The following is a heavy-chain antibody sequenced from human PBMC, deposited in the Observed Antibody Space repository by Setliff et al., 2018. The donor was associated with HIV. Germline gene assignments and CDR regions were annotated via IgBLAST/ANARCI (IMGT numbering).Heavy chain of an antibody. CDR1: GFTFSSYA. Sequence: PGGSLRLSCAASGFTFSSYAMHWVRQAPGKGLEYVSSISSNGGNTYYAGSLKGRFTISRDNSKNTLYLQMGSLRAEDMAVYYCARDASISSPYDAFDIWGQGTMVTVSS. CDR2: ISSNGGNT. J-gene: IGHJ3*02. V-gene: IGHV3-64*02. CDR3: ARDASISSPYDAFDI. D-gene: IGHD6-6*01.